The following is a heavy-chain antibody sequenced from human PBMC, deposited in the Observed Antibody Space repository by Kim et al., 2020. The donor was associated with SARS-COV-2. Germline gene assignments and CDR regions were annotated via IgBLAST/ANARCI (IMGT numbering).Heavy chain of an antibody. Sequence: ASVKVSCKVSGYTLTELSMHWVRQAPGKGLEWMGGFDPEDGETIYAQKFQGRVTMTEDTSTDTAYMELSSLTSEDTAVYYCATRALLSGFGELLKGGLRPNYYYYYGMDVWGQGTTVTVSS. D-gene: IGHD3-10*01. V-gene: IGHV1-24*01. CDR3: ATRALLSGFGELLKGGLRPNYYYYYGMDV. J-gene: IGHJ6*02. CDR2: FDPEDGET. CDR1: GYTLTELS.